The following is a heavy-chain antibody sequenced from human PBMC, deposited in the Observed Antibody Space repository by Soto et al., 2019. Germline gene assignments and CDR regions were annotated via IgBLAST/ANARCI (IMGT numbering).Heavy chain of an antibody. J-gene: IGHJ5*02. D-gene: IGHD2-8*01. V-gene: IGHV4-4*02. Sequence: PSETLSLTCAVSGGSISSTNWWSWVRQPPGKGLEWIGEIFHSGSINYNPSLKRRVTISVDKSKNQFSLKLSSVTAADTAVYYCAREDNGALANRFDPWGQGILVTVSS. CDR1: GGSISSTNW. CDR2: IFHSGSI. CDR3: AREDNGALANRFDP.